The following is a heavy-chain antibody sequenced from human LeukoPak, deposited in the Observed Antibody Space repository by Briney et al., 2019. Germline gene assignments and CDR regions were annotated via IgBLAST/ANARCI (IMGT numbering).Heavy chain of an antibody. CDR2: IYYRSKWYK. CDR3: ARVSDFSGWFDY. V-gene: IGHV6-1*01. D-gene: IGHD6-19*01. J-gene: IGHJ4*02. Sequence: SETLSLTCAISGDSLYSNTAGWNWLRQSPWRGLEWLGRIYYRSKWYKDYAVFVKSRITINTDTSKNQFTLQLNSETPEDTAVYYCARVSDFSGWFDYWGQGTLVTVSS. CDR1: GDSLYSNTAG.